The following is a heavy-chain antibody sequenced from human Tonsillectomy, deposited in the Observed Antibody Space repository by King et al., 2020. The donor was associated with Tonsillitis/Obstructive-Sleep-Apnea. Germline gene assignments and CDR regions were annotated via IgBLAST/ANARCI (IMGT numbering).Heavy chain of an antibody. V-gene: IGHV3-33*01. Sequence: QLVQSGGGVVQPGRSLRLSCAASGFTFSSYGMHWVRQAPGKGLEWVAVIWYDGSNKYYADSVKGRFTISRDNSKNTLYLQMNSLRAEDTAVYYCARDRQLDHYYYYYMDVWGKGTTVTVSS. CDR3: ARDRQLDHYYYYYMDV. CDR2: IWYDGSNK. CDR1: GFTFSSYG. J-gene: IGHJ6*03. D-gene: IGHD3-10*01.